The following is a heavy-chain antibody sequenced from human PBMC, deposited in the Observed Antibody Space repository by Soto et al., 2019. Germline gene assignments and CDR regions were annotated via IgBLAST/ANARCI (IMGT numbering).Heavy chain of an antibody. CDR2: IIPIFGTA. D-gene: IGHD6-6*01. CDR3: AGRTRYSSSAHYYYYGMDV. J-gene: IGHJ6*02. V-gene: IGHV1-69*13. Sequence: ASVKVSCKASGGTFSSYAISWVRQAPGQGLEWMGGIIPIFGTANYAQKFQGRVTITADESTSTAYMELSSLRSEDTAVYYCAGRTRYSSSAHYYYYGMDVWGQGTTVTAP. CDR1: GGTFSSYA.